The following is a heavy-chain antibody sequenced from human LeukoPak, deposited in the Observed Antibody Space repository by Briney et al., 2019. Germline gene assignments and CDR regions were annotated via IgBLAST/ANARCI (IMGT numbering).Heavy chain of an antibody. CDR2: IYYRRTT. D-gene: IGHD1-26*01. CDR1: GYSISSGYD. Sequence: SETLSLTCTVSGYSISSGYDWGWIRQPPGKGLEWIGSIYYRRTTYYNPSLKSRVTISVDTSKNQFSLKLSSVTAADTAVYYCARGYRGWELLSYFDYWGQGTLVTVSS. J-gene: IGHJ4*02. V-gene: IGHV4-38-2*02. CDR3: ARGYRGWELLSYFDY.